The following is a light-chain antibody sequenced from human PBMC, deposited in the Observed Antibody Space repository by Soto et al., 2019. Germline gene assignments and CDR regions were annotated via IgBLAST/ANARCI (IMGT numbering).Light chain of an antibody. V-gene: IGLV1-44*01. CDR1: SSNIGSNT. CDR3: AAWDDSLTAWV. CDR2: SNN. J-gene: IGLJ3*02. Sequence: QSVLTQPPSASGTPGQRVTISCSGSSSNIGSNTVNWYQQLPGTAPKLLIYSNNQRPSAVPDRFSGSKSGTSASLVISGLRSEDEADYYCAAWDDSLTAWVFGGGTKVTVL.